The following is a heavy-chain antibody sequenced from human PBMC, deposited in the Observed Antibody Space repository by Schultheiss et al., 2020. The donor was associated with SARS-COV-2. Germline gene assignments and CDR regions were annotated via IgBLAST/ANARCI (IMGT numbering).Heavy chain of an antibody. V-gene: IGHV4-61*08. Sequence: SETLSLTCAVSGYSISSGGYSWSWIRQPPGKGLEWIGYLYYIGITNYNPSLKSRVTITVDTSKNQFSLKLTSVTAADTAVYYCARGPTMTTDYWGQGTLVTVSS. CDR2: LYYIGIT. CDR3: ARGPTMTTDY. D-gene: IGHD4-11*01. CDR1: GYSISSGGYS. J-gene: IGHJ4*02.